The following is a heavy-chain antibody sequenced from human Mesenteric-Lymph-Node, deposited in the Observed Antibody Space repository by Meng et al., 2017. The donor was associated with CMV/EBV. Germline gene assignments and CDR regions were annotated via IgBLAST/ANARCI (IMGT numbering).Heavy chain of an antibody. Sequence: GESLKISCAASGFTFSDYYMTWIRQAPGKGLEWVSYIDSSGSNMYYADSVKGRFTISRDNAKNSLYLQMNSLRAEDTAVYYCARDRDILTGPFIFEYWGQGTLVTVSS. CDR3: ARDRDILTGPFIFEY. J-gene: IGHJ4*02. D-gene: IGHD3-9*01. V-gene: IGHV3-11*04. CDR2: IDSSGSNM. CDR1: GFTFSDYY.